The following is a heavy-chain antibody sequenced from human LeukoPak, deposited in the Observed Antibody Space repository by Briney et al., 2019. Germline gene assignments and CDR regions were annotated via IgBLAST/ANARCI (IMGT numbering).Heavy chain of an antibody. CDR3: ARHVRGYNYYYYYYMDV. J-gene: IGHJ6*03. CDR1: GYRFTSYW. V-gene: IGHV5-51*01. CDR2: IYPGDSDT. Sequence: GESLKISCKGSGYRFTSYWIGWVRQMPGKGLEWMGIIYPGDSDTRYSPSFQGQVTISADKSISTAYLQWSSLKASDTAMYYCARHVRGYNYYYYYYMDVWGKGTTVTVSS. D-gene: IGHD3-3*01.